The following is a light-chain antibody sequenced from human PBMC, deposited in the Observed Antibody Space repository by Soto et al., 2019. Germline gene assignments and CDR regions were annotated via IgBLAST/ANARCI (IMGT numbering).Light chain of an antibody. CDR2: EVR. Sequence: QSALTQPASVSGSPGQSITISCSGTSRYIGAYNLVSWYQQPPGKAPKLLIYEVRNRPSGISYRFSGSKSGTAASLTISGLLPEDEGDYYCSAYTSRSSVVFGGGTKLTVL. CDR1: SRYIGAYNL. J-gene: IGLJ2*01. V-gene: IGLV2-14*01. CDR3: SAYTSRSSVV.